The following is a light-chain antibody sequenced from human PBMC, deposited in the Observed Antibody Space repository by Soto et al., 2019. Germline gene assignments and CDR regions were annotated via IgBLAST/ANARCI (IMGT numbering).Light chain of an antibody. CDR3: QSYDSSLSGWV. J-gene: IGLJ3*02. V-gene: IGLV1-40*01. CDR1: SSNIGAAYD. CDR2: GNN. Sequence: QPVLTQPPSGSGAPGQKVTISCTRSSSNIGAAYDVHWYQHLPGTAPKLLIYGNNNRPSGVPDRFSGSKSGTSASLAITGLQAEDEADYYCQSYDSSLSGWVFGGGTKVTVL.